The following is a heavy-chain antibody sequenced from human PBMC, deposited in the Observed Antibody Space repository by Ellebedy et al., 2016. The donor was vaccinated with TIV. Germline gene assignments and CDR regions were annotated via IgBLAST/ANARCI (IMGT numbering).Heavy chain of an antibody. D-gene: IGHD3-22*01. CDR2: ISAYNGNT. V-gene: IGHV1-18*01. CDR1: GYTFTSYG. J-gene: IGHJ4*02. CDR3: ATGNTYYYDSSGYSSDY. Sequence: ASVKVSXXASGYTFTSYGISWVRQAPGQGLEWMGWISAYNGNTNYAQKLQGRVTMTEDTSTDTAYMELSSLRSEDTAVYYCATGNTYYYDSSGYSSDYWGQGTLVTVSS.